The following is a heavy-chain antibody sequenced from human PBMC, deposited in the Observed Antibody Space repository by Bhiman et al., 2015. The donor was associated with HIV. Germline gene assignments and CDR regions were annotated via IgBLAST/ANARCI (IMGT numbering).Heavy chain of an antibody. CDR3: ARGRKDIEAADGLDNDAFDM. V-gene: IGHV3-30*03. Sequence: VQLVESGGGVVRPGRSLRIYCAVSEFTFRNYAMHWVRLAPGKGLQWVAVISYDGSNKYYGDSVKGRFTISRDNSKNTLYLQMDSLRAEDTAVYYCARGRKDIEAADGLDNDAFDMWGQGTLVTVSS. CDR1: EFTFRNYA. D-gene: IGHD6-13*01. J-gene: IGHJ3*02. CDR2: ISYDGSNK.